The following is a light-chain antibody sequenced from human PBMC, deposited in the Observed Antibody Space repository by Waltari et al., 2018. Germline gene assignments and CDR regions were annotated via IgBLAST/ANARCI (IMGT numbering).Light chain of an antibody. V-gene: IGLV6-57*03. Sequence: NFMLTQPHSVSESPGNTVTISCTRRSGSLACNYVQWFQQRPGSAPTTVIYEDYQRPSGVPDRFSGSIDSSSNSASLTISGLKTEDEADYYCQSYDGINWMFGGGTKLTVL. J-gene: IGLJ3*02. CDR2: EDY. CDR1: SGSLACNY. CDR3: QSYDGINWM.